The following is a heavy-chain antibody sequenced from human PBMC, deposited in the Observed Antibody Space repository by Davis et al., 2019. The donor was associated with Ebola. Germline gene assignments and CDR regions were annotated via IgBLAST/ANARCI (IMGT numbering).Heavy chain of an antibody. CDR2: IYYSGST. J-gene: IGHJ4*02. CDR1: GGSISSSSYY. Sequence: PSETLSLTCTVSGGSISSSSYYWGWIRQPPGKGLEWIGSIYYSGSTYYNPSLKSRVTISVDTSKNQFSLKLSSVTAADTAVYYCARALGYCSSTSCSYYFDYWGQGTLVTVSS. V-gene: IGHV4-39*07. CDR3: ARALGYCSSTSCSYYFDY. D-gene: IGHD2-2*01.